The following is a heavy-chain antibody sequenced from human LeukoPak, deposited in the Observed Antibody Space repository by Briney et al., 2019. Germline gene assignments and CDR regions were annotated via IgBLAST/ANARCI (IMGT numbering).Heavy chain of an antibody. V-gene: IGHV3-9*01. CDR1: GFTFDDFA. CDR2: IGWNSATR. J-gene: IGHJ4*02. Sequence: PGGSLRLSCAASGFTFDDFAMHWIRQAPGEGLEWVSGIGWNSATRAYADSVRGRFTISRDNAKNSLYLQMNSLRTEDTALYYCVRDRHNYVVNLFDSWGQGTLVTVSS. CDR3: VRDRHNYVVNLFDS. D-gene: IGHD3-10*02.